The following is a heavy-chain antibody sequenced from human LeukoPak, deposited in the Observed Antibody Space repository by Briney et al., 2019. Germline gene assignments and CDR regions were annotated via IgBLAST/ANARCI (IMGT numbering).Heavy chain of an antibody. CDR2: ISGSGGST. J-gene: IGHJ6*02. CDR1: GFTFSSYA. Sequence: PGGYLRLSCAASGFTFSSYAMSWVRQAPGKGLEWVSAISGSGGSTYYADSVKGRFTISRDNAKNSLYLQMSSLRAEDTAVYYCARGSTGTTDYYYGMDVWGQGTTVTVSS. CDR3: ARGSTGTTDYYYGMDV. D-gene: IGHD1-7*01. V-gene: IGHV3-23*01.